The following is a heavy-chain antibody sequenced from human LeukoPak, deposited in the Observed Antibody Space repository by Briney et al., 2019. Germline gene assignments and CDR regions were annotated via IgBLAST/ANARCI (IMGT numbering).Heavy chain of an antibody. D-gene: IGHD1-26*01. Sequence: GASVKVSCKASGYTFTRYYMHWVRQAPGQGLEWMGWINPNSGGTNYAQKFQGRVTMTRDTSISTAYMELSRLRSDDTAVYYCARSSPVGANYYYYGMDVWGQGTTVTVSS. CDR3: ARSSPVGANYYYYGMDV. CDR1: GYTFTRYY. V-gene: IGHV1-2*02. CDR2: INPNSGGT. J-gene: IGHJ6*02.